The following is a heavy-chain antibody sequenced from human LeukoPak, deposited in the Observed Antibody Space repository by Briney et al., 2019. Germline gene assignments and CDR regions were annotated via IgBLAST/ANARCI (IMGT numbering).Heavy chain of an antibody. V-gene: IGHV3-48*01. J-gene: IGHJ4*02. CDR3: AKSAYCGGDCYTARPDY. Sequence: GGSLRLSCAASGFTFSSYSMNWVRQAPGKGLEWVSYISSSSSTIYYADSVKGRFTISRDNAKNSLYLQMNSLRAEDTAVYYCAKSAYCGGDCYTARPDYWGQGTLVTVSS. CDR2: ISSSSSTI. CDR1: GFTFSSYS. D-gene: IGHD2-21*02.